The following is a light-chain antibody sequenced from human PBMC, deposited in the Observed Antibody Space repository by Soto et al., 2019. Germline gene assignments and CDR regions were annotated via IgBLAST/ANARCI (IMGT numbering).Light chain of an antibody. J-gene: IGKJ1*01. Sequence: EIVMTPSPATLSVSPGERATLSCRASQSVSSNLAWYQQKPGQAPRLLIYGASTRATGIPARFSGSGSGTEFTLTISSLQSEDFAVYCCQQYYKLPWTFGQGTKVDIK. CDR2: GAS. V-gene: IGKV3-15*01. CDR3: QQYYKLPWT. CDR1: QSVSSN.